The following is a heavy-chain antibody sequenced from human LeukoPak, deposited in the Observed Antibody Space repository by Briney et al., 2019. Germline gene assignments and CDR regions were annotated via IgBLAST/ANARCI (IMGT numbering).Heavy chain of an antibody. V-gene: IGHV3-74*01. CDR2: INGDGSST. Sequence: GGSPRLSRAASGFTFSSYWMHWVRQAPGKGLVWVSRINGDGSSTTYADSVKGRFTISRDNAKNTVYLQMNSLRAEDTAVYYGVRPQQGDLAAVDIWGQGTRAIVSS. D-gene: IGHD2-21*01. CDR3: VRPQQGDLAAVDI. CDR1: GFTFSSYW. J-gene: IGHJ3*02.